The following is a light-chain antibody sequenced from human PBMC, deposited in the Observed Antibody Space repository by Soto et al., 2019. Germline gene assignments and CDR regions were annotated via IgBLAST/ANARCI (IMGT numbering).Light chain of an antibody. V-gene: IGLV2-14*01. Sequence: QSALTQPASVSGSPGQSITISCTGTSSDVGGYNYVSWYQQHPGKAPKLMIYEVSNRPSGVSNRFSGSKAGNTASLTISELQAEDEADYYGSAYTGSSTYVVVGGGTAVAVL. J-gene: IGLJ2*01. CDR3: SAYTGSSTYVV. CDR2: EVS. CDR1: SSDVGGYNY.